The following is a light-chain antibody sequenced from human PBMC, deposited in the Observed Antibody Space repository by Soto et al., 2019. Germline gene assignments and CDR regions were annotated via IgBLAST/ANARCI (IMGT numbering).Light chain of an antibody. CDR2: WAS. Sequence: DIVMTQSPDSLAVSLGERATINCKSSQSVLYNSNNKNYLAWYQQKPGQPPKLLISWASTREYGVPDRFSGSGSGTDFTLTISSLQAEDVAVYYCQQYYSTWWTFGQGTKVEIK. V-gene: IGKV4-1*01. J-gene: IGKJ1*01. CDR3: QQYYSTWWT. CDR1: QSVLYNSNNKNY.